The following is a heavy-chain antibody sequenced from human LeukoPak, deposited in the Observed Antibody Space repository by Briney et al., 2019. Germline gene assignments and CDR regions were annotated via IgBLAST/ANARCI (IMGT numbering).Heavy chain of an antibody. V-gene: IGHV4-59*01. J-gene: IGHJ3*01. CDR2: IYYSGST. D-gene: IGHD3-22*01. Sequence: SETLSLTCTVSGGSISSYYWSWIRQPPGKGLEWIGYIYYSGSTKYNPSLKSRVTISLDTSKNQFSPKLSSVTAADTAVYYCARDRSFYDSSIALWGQGTVVTVSS. CDR3: ARDRSFYDSSIAL. CDR1: GGSISSYY.